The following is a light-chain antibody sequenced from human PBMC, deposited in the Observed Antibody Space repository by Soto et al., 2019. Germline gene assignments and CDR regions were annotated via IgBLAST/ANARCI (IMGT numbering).Light chain of an antibody. V-gene: IGLV2-14*01. CDR2: ELS. J-gene: IGLJ1*01. CDR1: SSDVGGYNH. CDR3: SSYTSSSTLLYV. Sequence: QSALTQPASVSGSPGQSITISCTGTSSDVGGYNHVSWYQQYPGKAPKVIIYELSNRPSGISNRFSGSKSGITASLTISGLQAEDEADYYCSSYTSSSTLLYVFGTGTKVTVL.